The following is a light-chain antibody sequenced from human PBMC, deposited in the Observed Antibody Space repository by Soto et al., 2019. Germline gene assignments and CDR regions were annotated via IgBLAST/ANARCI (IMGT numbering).Light chain of an antibody. J-gene: IGKJ1*01. CDR1: QSLLDSDGNTY. V-gene: IGKV2-30*01. Sequence: DVVMTQSPLSLPVTLGQPASISCRSSQSLLDSDGNTYLSWFQQRPGQSPRRLISKISNRDSGVPDRSSGSGSGTDFTLKISRVEAEYVGVYYCLQGAHWPPWTFGQGTKVEIK. CDR2: KIS. CDR3: LQGAHWPPWT.